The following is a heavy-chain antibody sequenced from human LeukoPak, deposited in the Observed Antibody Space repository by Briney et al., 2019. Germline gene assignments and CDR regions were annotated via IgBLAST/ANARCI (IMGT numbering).Heavy chain of an antibody. V-gene: IGHV4-39*07. J-gene: IGHJ5*02. CDR2: IYYSGST. CDR1: GGSISSSSYY. Sequence: SETLSLTCTVSGGSISSSSYYWGWIRQPPGKGLEWIGSIYYSGSTYYNPSLKSRVTISVDTSKNQFSLRLSSVTAADTAVYYCAREPYYYDSSGYWSWGQGTLVTVSS. CDR3: AREPYYYDSSGYWS. D-gene: IGHD3-22*01.